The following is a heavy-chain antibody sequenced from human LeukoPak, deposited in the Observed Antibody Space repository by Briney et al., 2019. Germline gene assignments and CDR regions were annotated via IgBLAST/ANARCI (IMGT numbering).Heavy chain of an antibody. CDR2: ISGSGGST. Sequence: PGGSLRLSCAASGFTFSSYAMSWVRQAPGKGLEWVSAISGSGGSTYYADSVKGRFTISRDNSKNTLYLQMNSLRAEGTAVYYCAKERDYYDSSGYYNGGFDPWGQGTLVTVSS. CDR1: GFTFSSYA. D-gene: IGHD3-22*01. V-gene: IGHV3-23*01. J-gene: IGHJ5*02. CDR3: AKERDYYDSSGYYNGGFDP.